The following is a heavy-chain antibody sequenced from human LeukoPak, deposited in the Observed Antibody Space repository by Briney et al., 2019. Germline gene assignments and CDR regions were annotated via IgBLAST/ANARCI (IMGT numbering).Heavy chain of an antibody. CDR2: ITTGSSRI. CDR3: ASESSGSGGYSAFEY. D-gene: IGHD3-10*01. J-gene: IGHJ4*02. CDR1: GFTFSNYN. Sequence: GGSLRLSCAGSGFTFSNYNMHWVRQAPGKGLEWVSLITTGSSRIYYADSLKGRFTISRDNAKNSMYLQMDSLRVEDTAVYFCASESSGSGGYSAFEYWGQGTLVIVSS. V-gene: IGHV3-21*01.